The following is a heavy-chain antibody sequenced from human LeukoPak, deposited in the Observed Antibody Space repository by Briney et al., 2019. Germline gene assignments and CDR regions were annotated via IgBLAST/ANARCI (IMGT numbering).Heavy chain of an antibody. D-gene: IGHD3-3*01. J-gene: IGHJ4*02. CDR2: IYYSGST. V-gene: IGHV4-39*01. CDR3: ACLDFWSGYYPSPQFFDY. CDR1: GGSISSSSYY. Sequence: SETLSLTCTVSGGSISSSSYYWGWIRQPPGKGLEWIGSIYYSGSTYYNPSLKSRVTISVDTSKNQFSLELSSVTAADTAVYYCACLDFWSGYYPSPQFFDYWGQGTLVTVSS.